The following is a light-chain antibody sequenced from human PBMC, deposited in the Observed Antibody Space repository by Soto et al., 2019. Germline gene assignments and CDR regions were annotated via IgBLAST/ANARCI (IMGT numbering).Light chain of an antibody. J-gene: IGKJ1*01. V-gene: IGKV1-5*03. CDR3: QHYNSYSEA. Sequence: DIQMTQSPSTLSGSVGXRVTITCRASQTISSWLAWYQQKPGKAPKLLIYKASTLKSGVPSRFSGSGSETEFTLTISSLQPDDFATYYCQHYNSYSEAFGQGTKVDIK. CDR1: QTISSW. CDR2: KAS.